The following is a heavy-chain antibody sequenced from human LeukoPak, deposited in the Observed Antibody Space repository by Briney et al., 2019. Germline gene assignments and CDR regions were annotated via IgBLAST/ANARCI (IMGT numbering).Heavy chain of an antibody. J-gene: IGHJ1*01. V-gene: IGHV3-11*04. Sequence: PGGSLRLSCAASGFTFSDYYMSWIRQAPGKGLEWVSYISSSGSTIYYADSVKGRFTISRDNSKNTVYLQMNSLRGEDTAVYYCARGSSSSGLNFQHWGQGTLVTVSS. D-gene: IGHD6-6*01. CDR3: ARGSSSSGLNFQH. CDR2: ISSSGSTI. CDR1: GFTFSDYY.